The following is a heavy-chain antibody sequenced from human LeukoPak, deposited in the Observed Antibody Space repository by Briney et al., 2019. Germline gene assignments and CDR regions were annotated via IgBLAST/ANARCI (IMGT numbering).Heavy chain of an antibody. CDR3: ARGGGYYDFWSGYDY. CDR2: IIPIFGTA. J-gene: IGHJ4*02. CDR1: GGTFSSYA. Sequence: ASVKVSCKASGGTFSSYAISWVRQAPGQGLEWMGGIIPIFGTANYAQKFQGRVTITADESTSTAYMELSRLRSDDTAVYYCARGGGYYDFWSGYDYWGQGTLVTVSS. D-gene: IGHD3-3*01. V-gene: IGHV1-69*13.